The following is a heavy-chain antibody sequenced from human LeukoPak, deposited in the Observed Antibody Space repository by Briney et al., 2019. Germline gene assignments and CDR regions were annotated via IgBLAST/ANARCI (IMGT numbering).Heavy chain of an antibody. D-gene: IGHD2-2*02. CDR1: GGSISSGSYY. CDR3: ARAASDAIKMGAFDI. J-gene: IGHJ3*02. Sequence: PSQTLSLTCTVSGGSISSGSYYWSWIRQPAGKGLEWIGRIYTSGSTNYNPSLKSRVTISVDTSKNQFSLKLSSVTAADTAVYYCARAASDAIKMGAFDIWGQGTMVTVSP. V-gene: IGHV4-61*02. CDR2: IYTSGST.